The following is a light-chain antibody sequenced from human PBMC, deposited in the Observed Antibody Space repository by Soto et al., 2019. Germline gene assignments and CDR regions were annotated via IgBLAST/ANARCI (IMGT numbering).Light chain of an antibody. V-gene: IGLV1-40*01. CDR1: TSNIGAGYG. CDR2: GNS. CDR3: QSYDSRLTYVV. Sequence: QLVLTQPPSVSGAPGQRVTISCTGSTSNIGAGYGVHWYQHLPGTAPKLLMYGNSIRPSGVPDRFSGSKSGTSASLAITGLQADDEADYYCQSYDSRLTYVVFGGGTKLTVL. J-gene: IGLJ2*01.